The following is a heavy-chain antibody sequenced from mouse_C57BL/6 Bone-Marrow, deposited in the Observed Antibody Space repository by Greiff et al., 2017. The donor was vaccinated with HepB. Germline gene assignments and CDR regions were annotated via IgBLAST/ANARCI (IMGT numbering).Heavy chain of an antibody. Sequence: DVMLVESGGGLVQPKGSLKLSCAASGFSFNTYAMNWVRQAPGKGLEWVARIRSKSNNYATYYADSVKDRFTISRDDSESMLYLKMNNLNTEDTAVYYCETHRNGSRFYYYDMEYWCQKTSLPV. V-gene: IGHV10-1*01. D-gene: IGHD1-1*01. CDR2: IRSKSNNYAT. CDR3: ETHRNGSRFYYYDMEY. J-gene: IGHJ4*01. CDR1: GFSFNTYA.